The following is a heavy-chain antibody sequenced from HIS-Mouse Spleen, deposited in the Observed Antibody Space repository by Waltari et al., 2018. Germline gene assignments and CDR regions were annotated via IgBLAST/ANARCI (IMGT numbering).Heavy chain of an antibody. D-gene: IGHD6-13*01. J-gene: IGHJ2*01. CDR3: AREIPYSSSWYDWYFDL. CDR1: GCPLSSSSYS. CDR2: IYYSVRT. Sequence: QLQLQESGPGLVKPSETRSLTCTVSGCPLSSSSYSWGWIRQPPGKGLEWLGSIYYSVRTYYNPSLKSRVTISVDTSKNQFSLKLSSVTAADTAVYYCAREIPYSSSWYDWYFDLWGRGTLVTVSS. V-gene: IGHV4-39*07.